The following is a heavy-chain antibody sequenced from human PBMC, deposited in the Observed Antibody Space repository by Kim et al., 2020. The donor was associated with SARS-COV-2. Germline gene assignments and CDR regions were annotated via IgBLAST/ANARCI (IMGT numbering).Heavy chain of an antibody. Sequence: GGSLRLSCVASGIAFSNYAMSWVRQATWKGLEWVSAISGNGDSTYYADSVRGRFTISRDNSKNTVSLQMNSLRGDDTAVYYCATRPIVVDNKAYWGQGTLVTVSS. D-gene: IGHD3-22*01. CDR3: ATRPIVVDNKAY. V-gene: IGHV3-23*01. CDR1: GIAFSNYA. J-gene: IGHJ4*02. CDR2: ISGNGDST.